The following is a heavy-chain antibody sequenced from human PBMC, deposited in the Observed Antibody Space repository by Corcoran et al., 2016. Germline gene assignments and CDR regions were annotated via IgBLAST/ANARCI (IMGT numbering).Heavy chain of an antibody. Sequence: EVQLVESGGGLVQPGGSLRLSCAASGFTFSSYSMNWVRQAPGKGLEWVSYISSSSSTIYYADSVKGQFTISRDNAKNSLYLQMNSLRAEETAVYYCASLSSGSYLYYGMDVWGQGTTVTVSS. CDR1: GFTFSSYS. CDR3: ASLSSGSYLYYGMDV. D-gene: IGHD1-26*01. J-gene: IGHJ6*02. CDR2: ISSSSSTI. V-gene: IGHV3-48*04.